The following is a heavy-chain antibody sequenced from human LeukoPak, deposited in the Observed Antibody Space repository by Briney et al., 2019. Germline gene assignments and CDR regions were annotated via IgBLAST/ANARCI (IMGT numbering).Heavy chain of an antibody. CDR1: GGTFSSYT. J-gene: IGHJ4*02. V-gene: IGHV1-69*02. Sequence: GASVKVSCKASGGTFSSYTISWVRQAPGQGLEWMGRIIPILGIANYAQKFQGRVTITTDESTSTAYMELSSLRSEDTAVYYCARPGYSSGWYYFDYWGQGTLVTVSS. D-gene: IGHD6-19*01. CDR3: ARPGYSSGWYYFDY. CDR2: IIPILGIA.